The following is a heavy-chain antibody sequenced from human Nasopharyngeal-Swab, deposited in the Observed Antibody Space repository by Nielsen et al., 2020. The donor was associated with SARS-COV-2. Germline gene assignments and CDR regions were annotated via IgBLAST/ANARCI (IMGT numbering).Heavy chain of an antibody. CDR1: GFTFSDYY. CDR2: ISSSSSTI. V-gene: IGHV3-11*04. D-gene: IGHD6-13*01. CDR3: ARYSSSSGY. J-gene: IGHJ4*02. Sequence: GESLKISCAASGFTFSDYYMSWIRQAPGKGLEWVSYISSSSSTIYYADSVKGRFTISRDNAKNSLYLQMNSLRDEDTAVYYCARYSSSSGYWGQGTLVTVSS.